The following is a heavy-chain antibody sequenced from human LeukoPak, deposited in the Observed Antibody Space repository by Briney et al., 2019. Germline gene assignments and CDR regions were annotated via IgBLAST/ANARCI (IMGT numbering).Heavy chain of an antibody. D-gene: IGHD3-10*01. CDR3: GRERRGLYIEV. J-gene: IGHJ6*03. Sequence: PGGSLRLSCAASGYTFGSYAMQWVRPAPGKGLEWVSLIGWGGSYTYYADSVKGRFTISRDNSKNSLSLEMNNLRPEDTALYYCGRERRGLYIEVWGKGTTVTVSS. V-gene: IGHV3-43D*04. CDR2: IGWGGSYT. CDR1: GYTFGSYA.